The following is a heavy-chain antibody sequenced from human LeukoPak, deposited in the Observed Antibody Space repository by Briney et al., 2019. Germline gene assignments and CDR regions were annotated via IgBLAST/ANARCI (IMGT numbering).Heavy chain of an antibody. D-gene: IGHD3-10*02. CDR1: GFTFSTYT. Sequence: GGSLRLSCAASGFTFSTYTFIWVRQAPGKGLEWVSYISSSGSTIYYADSVKGRFTISRDNAKNSLYLQMNSLRAEDTAVYYCAELGITMIGGVWGKGTTVTISS. J-gene: IGHJ6*04. V-gene: IGHV3-48*04. CDR3: AELGITMIGGV. CDR2: ISSSGSTI.